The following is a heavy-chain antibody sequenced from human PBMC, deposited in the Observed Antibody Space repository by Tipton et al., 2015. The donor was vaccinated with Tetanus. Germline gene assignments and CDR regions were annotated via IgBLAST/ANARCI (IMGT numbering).Heavy chain of an antibody. CDR3: ARNTVAGTVTFDY. D-gene: IGHD6-19*01. CDR1: GGSFTGYY. CDR2: INPSGST. Sequence: GLVKPSETLSLTCGVYGGSFTGYYWSWIRQSLGKGLEYIGEINPSGSTNYNPSLKSRVSISIDTSKNEFSLKVSSVTAADMAIYYCARNTVAGTVTFDYWGQGTLVTVSS. V-gene: IGHV4-34*01. J-gene: IGHJ4*02.